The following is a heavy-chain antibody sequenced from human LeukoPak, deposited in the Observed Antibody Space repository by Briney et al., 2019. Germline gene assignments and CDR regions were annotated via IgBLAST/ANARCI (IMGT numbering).Heavy chain of an antibody. V-gene: IGHV3-23*01. CDR1: GFIFTEYT. J-gene: IGHJ4*02. D-gene: IGHD3-9*01. Sequence: GGSLRLSCAVSGFIFTEYTMSWVRQAPGKGLEWVSAISGSGGSTYYVDSVKGRFTISRDNSKNTLYLQMNSLRAEDTAVYYCAKDPSYYDILTGFDYWGQGTLVTVSS. CDR3: AKDPSYYDILTGFDY. CDR2: ISGSGGST.